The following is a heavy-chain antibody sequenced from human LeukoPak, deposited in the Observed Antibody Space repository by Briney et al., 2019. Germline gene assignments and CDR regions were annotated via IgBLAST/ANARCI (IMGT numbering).Heavy chain of an antibody. J-gene: IGHJ4*02. CDR2: IYYSGST. D-gene: IGHD5-18*01. CDR1: GGSFSSYY. V-gene: IGHV4-34*01. Sequence: SETLSLTCAVYGGSFSSYYWSWIRQPPGKGLEWIGSIYYSGSTYYNPSLKSRVTISVDTSKNQFSLKLSSVTAADTAVYYCARDFVDTAMVKGGDYWGQGTLVTVSS. CDR3: ARDFVDTAMVKGGDY.